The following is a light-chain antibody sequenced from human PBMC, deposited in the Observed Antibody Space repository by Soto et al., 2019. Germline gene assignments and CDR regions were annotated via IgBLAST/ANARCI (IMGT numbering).Light chain of an antibody. Sequence: QSALTQPASVSGSPGQSITISCSGTSSDVGGYNYVSWYQLHPGKAPKLLIHEVSERPSGVSNRFSGSKSGNTASLTISGLQAEDEADYYCASYVTGNTDVFGSGTKLTVL. CDR2: EVS. V-gene: IGLV2-14*01. J-gene: IGLJ1*01. CDR3: ASYVTGNTDV. CDR1: SSDVGGYNY.